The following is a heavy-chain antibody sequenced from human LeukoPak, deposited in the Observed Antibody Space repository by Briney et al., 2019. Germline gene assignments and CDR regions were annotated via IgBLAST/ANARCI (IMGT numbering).Heavy chain of an antibody. CDR2: INHSGST. CDR1: GGSFSGYY. V-gene: IGHV4-34*01. D-gene: IGHD3-22*01. J-gene: IGHJ4*02. CDR3: ARAVRYYDSSGYHDF. Sequence: PSETLSLTCAVYGGSFSGYYWSWIRQPPGKGLEWIGEINHSGSTNYNPSLKGRVTISVDTSKNQFSLKLSSVTAADTAVYYCARAVRYYDSSGYHDFWGQGTLVTVSS.